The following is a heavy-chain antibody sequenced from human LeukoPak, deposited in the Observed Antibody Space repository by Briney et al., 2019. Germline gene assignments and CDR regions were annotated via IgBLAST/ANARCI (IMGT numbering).Heavy chain of an antibody. V-gene: IGHV4-59*12. CDR3: ASWEIRFLEWLLWGAFDI. Sequence: PSETLSLTCTVSGGSISSYYWSWIRQPPGKGLEWIGYIYYSGSTNYNPSLKSRVTISVDTSKNQFSLKLSSVTAADTAVYYCASWEIRFLEWLLWGAFDIWGQGTMVTVSS. D-gene: IGHD3-3*01. J-gene: IGHJ3*02. CDR1: GGSISSYY. CDR2: IYYSGST.